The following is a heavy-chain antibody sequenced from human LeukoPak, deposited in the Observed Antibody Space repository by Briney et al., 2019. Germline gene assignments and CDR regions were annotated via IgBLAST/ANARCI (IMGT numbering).Heavy chain of an antibody. CDR1: GYTFTSYG. V-gene: IGHV1-18*01. J-gene: IGHJ4*02. D-gene: IGHD3-10*01. CDR3: ARDRWFGELLYEPDY. CDR2: ISAYNGNT. Sequence: ASVKVSCKASGYTFTSYGIGWVRQAPGQGLEWMGWISAYNGNTNYAQKLQGRVTMTTDTSTSTAYMELRSLRSDDTAVYYCARDRWFGELLYEPDYWGQGTLVTVSS.